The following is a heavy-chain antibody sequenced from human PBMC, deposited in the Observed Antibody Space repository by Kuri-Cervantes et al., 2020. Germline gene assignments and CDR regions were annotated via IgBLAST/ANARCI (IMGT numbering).Heavy chain of an antibody. J-gene: IGHJ4*02. D-gene: IGHD6-19*01. CDR3: AKGFIAVAGTYFDY. Sequence: GGSLRLSCAASGFTFSSYSMSWVRQAPGKGLEWVSAISGSGGSTYYADSVKGRFTISRDNSKNTLYLRMNSLRAEDTAVYYCAKGFIAVAGTYFDYWGQGTLVTVSS. CDR2: ISGSGGST. CDR1: GFTFSSYS. V-gene: IGHV3-23*01.